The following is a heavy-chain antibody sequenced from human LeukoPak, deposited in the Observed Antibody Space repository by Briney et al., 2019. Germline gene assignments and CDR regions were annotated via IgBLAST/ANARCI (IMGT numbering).Heavy chain of an antibody. J-gene: IGHJ3*02. CDR2: IRYDGSNK. V-gene: IGHV3-30*02. Sequence: QPEGSLRLSCAASGFTFSSYGMHWVRQAPGKGLEWVAFIRYDGSNKYYADSVKGRFTISRGNSKNTLYLQMNSLRAEDTAVYYCAKDLPPAAIPPRPAFDIWGQGTMVTVSS. D-gene: IGHD2-2*01. CDR1: GFTFSSYG. CDR3: AKDLPPAAIPPRPAFDI.